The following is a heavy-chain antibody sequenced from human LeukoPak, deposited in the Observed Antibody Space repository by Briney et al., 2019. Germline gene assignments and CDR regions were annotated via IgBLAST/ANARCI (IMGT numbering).Heavy chain of an antibody. Sequence: PGRSLRLSCAASGFTFSSYGMHWVRQAPGKGLEWVAVIWYDGSNKHYADSVKGRFTISRDNSKNTLYLQMNSLRAEDTAVYYCARDDYDFWSGYYDPLHYWGQGTLVTVYS. V-gene: IGHV3-33*01. D-gene: IGHD3-3*01. J-gene: IGHJ4*02. CDR2: IWYDGSNK. CDR1: GFTFSSYG. CDR3: ARDDYDFWSGYYDPLHY.